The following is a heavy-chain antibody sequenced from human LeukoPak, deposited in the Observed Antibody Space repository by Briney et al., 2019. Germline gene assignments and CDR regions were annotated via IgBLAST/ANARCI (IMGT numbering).Heavy chain of an antibody. J-gene: IGHJ4*02. CDR2: ISGSGSST. Sequence: GGSLRLSCAASGFTFSNYAMSWVRQAPGKGLEWVSGISGSGSSTFYADSVKGRYTISRDNSKNTLYLQMNSLRAEDTAVYYCAKDHGYCSSTSCYADFDYWGQETLVTVSS. V-gene: IGHV3-23*01. CDR1: GFTFSNYA. CDR3: AKDHGYCSSTSCYADFDY. D-gene: IGHD2-2*03.